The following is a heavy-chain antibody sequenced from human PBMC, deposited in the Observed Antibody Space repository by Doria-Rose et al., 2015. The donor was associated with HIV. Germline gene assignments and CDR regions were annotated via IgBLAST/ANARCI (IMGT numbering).Heavy chain of an antibody. V-gene: IGHV2-26*01. CDR1: GVSLSSPGMG. J-gene: IGHJ4*02. D-gene: IGHD6-13*01. CDR3: ARIKSSRWYHKYYFDF. Sequence: QESGPVLVKPTETLTLTCTVSGVSLSSPGMGVSWIRQPPGKALEWLANIFSADERSYKASLKSRPTCSRGTSKSQVVLTMTDMDPVDTATYYCARIKSSRWYHKYYFDFWGQGTLVIVST. CDR2: IFSADER.